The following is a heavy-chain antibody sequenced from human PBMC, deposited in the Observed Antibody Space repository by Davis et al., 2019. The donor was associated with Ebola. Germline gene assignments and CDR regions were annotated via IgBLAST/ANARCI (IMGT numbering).Heavy chain of an antibody. CDR2: INPDGSFT. CDR1: GFTFSSYW. CDR3: ARSSYQPDY. V-gene: IGHV3-74*01. Sequence: GESLKISCAASGFTFSSYWMHWVRQAPGKGLVWVSRINPDGSFTDYADSVKGRFTISRDNARNTVSLQMNSLRAEDTALYYCARSSYQPDYWGQGTLVTVSS. D-gene: IGHD2-2*01. J-gene: IGHJ4*02.